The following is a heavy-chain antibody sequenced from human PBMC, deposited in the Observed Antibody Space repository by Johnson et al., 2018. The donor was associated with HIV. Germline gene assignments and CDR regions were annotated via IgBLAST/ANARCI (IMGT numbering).Heavy chain of an antibody. J-gene: IGHJ3*02. CDR2: ISWNSGSI. Sequence: VHLVESGGGLVQPGRSLRLSCAASGFTFDDYAMHWVRQAPGKGLEWVSGISWNSGSIGYADSVKGRFTISRDNAKNSLYLQMNSLRAEDTAVYYCASADWNHGGAFDIWGQGTMVTVSS. CDR3: ASADWNHGGAFDI. CDR1: GFTFDDYA. V-gene: IGHV3-9*01. D-gene: IGHD1-1*01.